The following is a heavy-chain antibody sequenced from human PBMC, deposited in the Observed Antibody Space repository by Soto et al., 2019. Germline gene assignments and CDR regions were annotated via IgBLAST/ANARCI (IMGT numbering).Heavy chain of an antibody. D-gene: IGHD5-12*01. V-gene: IGHV1-2*04. J-gene: IGHJ6*03. CDR3: ARERGGATATLDYYYFYMDV. Sequence: QVQLVQSGAEVRKPGASVTVSCRSSGDSFNDYYIHWVRQAPGQGFEWMGWINPNGGVTKYAQKFQGWVSMSRDTSIRTVYRQLSRLRSDYTAGYYCARERGGATATLDYYYFYMDVWGTGTTVTVSS. CDR2: INPNGGVT. CDR1: GDSFNDYY.